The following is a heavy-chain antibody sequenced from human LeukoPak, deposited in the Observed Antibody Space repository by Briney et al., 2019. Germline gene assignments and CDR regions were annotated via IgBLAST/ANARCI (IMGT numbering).Heavy chain of an antibody. V-gene: IGHV1-46*01. CDR3: ARETIYYFDY. D-gene: IGHD5-24*01. J-gene: IGHJ4*02. Sequence: ASVKVSCKASGYIFTNYYMHWVRQAPGRGLEWMGIIDPSGGRTSYAQKFQGRVTMTSDTSTNTVYIEVTNLRSQDTAVYYCARETIYYFDYWGQGTLVTVSS. CDR2: IDPSGGRT. CDR1: GYIFTNYY.